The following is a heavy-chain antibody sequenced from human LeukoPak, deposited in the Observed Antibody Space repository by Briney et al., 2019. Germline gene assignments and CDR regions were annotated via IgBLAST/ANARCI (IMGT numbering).Heavy chain of an antibody. D-gene: IGHD2-8*01. Sequence: GESLKISCKGSGYSFASSWIGWVRQMPGKGLEWMGIIYPDDSDTRYSPSFEGQITISVDKSISTAYLQWSSLKASDTAVYYCARHGHCTNGVCYSNCYYHMDVWGKGTTVTVSS. V-gene: IGHV5-51*01. CDR2: IYPDDSDT. CDR3: ARHGHCTNGVCYSNCYYHMDV. CDR1: GYSFASSW. J-gene: IGHJ6*03.